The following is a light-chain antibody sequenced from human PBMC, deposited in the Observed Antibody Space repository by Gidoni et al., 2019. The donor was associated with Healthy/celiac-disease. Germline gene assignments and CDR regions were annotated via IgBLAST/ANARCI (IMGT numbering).Light chain of an antibody. CDR1: QSVSSN. CDR2: GAS. Sequence: EIVMTQSPATLSVSPGERATLSCRASQSVSSNLACYQQKPGQAPRLLIYGASTRATVIPARFSGSGSGTEFTLTISSLQSEDFAVYYCQQYNNWLSITFGQGTRLEIK. V-gene: IGKV3-15*01. J-gene: IGKJ5*01. CDR3: QQYNNWLSIT.